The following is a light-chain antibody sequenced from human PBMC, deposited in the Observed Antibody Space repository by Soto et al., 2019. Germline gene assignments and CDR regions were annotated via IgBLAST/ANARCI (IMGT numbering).Light chain of an antibody. CDR1: QSVSSN. J-gene: IGKJ5*01. V-gene: IGKV3-15*01. Sequence: EIVMTQSPATLSVSPGERATLSCRASQSVSSNLAWYQQKPGQAPRLLIYGASTRATGIPARFSGSGSGTEFTLTINSLQSEDFAVYYCQQYNNWPAITFGQGTPLEIK. CDR2: GAS. CDR3: QQYNNWPAIT.